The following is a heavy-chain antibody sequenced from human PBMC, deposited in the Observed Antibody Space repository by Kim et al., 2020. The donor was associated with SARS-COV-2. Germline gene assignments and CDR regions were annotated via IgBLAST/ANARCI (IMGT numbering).Heavy chain of an antibody. Sequence: GGSLRLSCTASGFTFGDYAMSWVRQAPGKGLEWVGFIRSKAYGGTTEYAASVKGRFTISRDDSKSIAYLQMNSLKTEDTAVYYCTRVRRIRDYGGKVFYEFYYYYYMDVWGKGTTVTVSS. CDR2: IRSKAYGGTT. J-gene: IGHJ6*03. D-gene: IGHD4-17*01. V-gene: IGHV3-49*04. CDR1: GFTFGDYA. CDR3: TRVRRIRDYGGKVFYEFYYYYYMDV.